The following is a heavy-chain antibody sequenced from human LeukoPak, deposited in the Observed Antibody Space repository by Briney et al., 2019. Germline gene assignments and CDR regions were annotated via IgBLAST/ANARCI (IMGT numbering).Heavy chain of an antibody. CDR2: IFYSGST. CDR1: GGSISTSNYY. J-gene: IGHJ6*03. D-gene: IGHD5-18*01. CDR3: ARARSGYSYGYESYYYYYYMDV. Sequence: PSETLSLTCTVSGGSISTSNYYWGWIRQPPGKGLEWIGNIFYSGSTYYNPSLKSRVTISVDTSKNQFSLKLSSVTAADTAVYYCARARSGYSYGYESYYYYYYMDVWGKGTTVTVSS. V-gene: IGHV4-39*07.